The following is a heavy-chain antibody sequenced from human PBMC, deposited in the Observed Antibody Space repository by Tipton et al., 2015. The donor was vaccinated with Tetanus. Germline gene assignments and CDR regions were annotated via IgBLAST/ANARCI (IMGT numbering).Heavy chain of an antibody. V-gene: IGHV4-31*03. CDR2: IYYTGNT. D-gene: IGHD1-26*01. CDR1: GGSISSDGAY. CDR3: ARRGGGSTFDH. J-gene: IGHJ4*02. Sequence: TLSLTCTVSGGSISSDGAYWSWIRQHPGKGLEWLGYIYYTGNTYYNPSLKSRLTISLDTSKNHFSLRLTSLSAADTAVYFCARRGGGSTFDHWGQGTLVTVSS.